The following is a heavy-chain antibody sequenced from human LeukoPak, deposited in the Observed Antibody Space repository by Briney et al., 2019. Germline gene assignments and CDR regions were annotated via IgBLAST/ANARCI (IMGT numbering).Heavy chain of an antibody. Sequence: SETLSLTCTVSGVSISSYYWSWIRQPAGKGLEWIGRIHTSGSTKYNPSLKSRVTISVDTSKNQFSLKLSSVAAADTAVYYCARARNYYDSSGFYYEGDAFDIWGQGTMVTVSS. D-gene: IGHD3-22*01. CDR3: ARARNYYDSSGFYYEGDAFDI. V-gene: IGHV4-4*07. CDR1: GVSISSYY. J-gene: IGHJ3*02. CDR2: IHTSGST.